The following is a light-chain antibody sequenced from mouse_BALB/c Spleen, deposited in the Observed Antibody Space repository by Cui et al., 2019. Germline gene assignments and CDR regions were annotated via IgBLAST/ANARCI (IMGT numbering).Light chain of an antibody. CDR2: LTS. V-gene: IGKV4-68*01. CDR1: SSVSY. CDR3: QQWSSNPPIT. Sequence: QIVLTQSPAPMSASPGEKVTMTCSASSSVSYMYWYQQNPRSSPKPWIYLTSNLASGVPARFSGSGSGTSYSLTISSMEAEDAATYYCQQWSSNPPITFGAGTKLELK. J-gene: IGKJ5*01.